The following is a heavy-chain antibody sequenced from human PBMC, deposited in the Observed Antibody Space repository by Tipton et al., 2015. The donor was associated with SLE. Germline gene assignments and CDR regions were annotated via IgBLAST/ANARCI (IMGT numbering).Heavy chain of an antibody. Sequence: TLSLTCTVSGGSISSYYWSWIRQPPGTGLEWLGYIYYSGSTNYNPSLKSRVTISVDTSKNQFSLKLSSVTAADTAVYYCASYSWAGTRFDYWGQGTLVTVSS. CDR1: GGSISSYY. D-gene: IGHD2-15*01. CDR2: IYYSGST. CDR3: ASYSWAGTRFDY. V-gene: IGHV4-59*01. J-gene: IGHJ4*02.